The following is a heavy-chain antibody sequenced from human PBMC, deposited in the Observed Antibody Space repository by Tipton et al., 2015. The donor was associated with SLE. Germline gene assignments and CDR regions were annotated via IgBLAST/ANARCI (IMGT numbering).Heavy chain of an antibody. V-gene: IGHV4-59*01. CDR1: GGSISNYY. CDR2: IYYSGST. D-gene: IGHD6-19*01. CDR3: ARGSGWPHWYFDL. Sequence: TLSLTCTVSGGSISNYYWSWIRQPPGKGLEWIGYIYYSGSTNYNPSLKSRVTISVDTSKDQFSLKLSSVTAADTAAYSCARGSGWPHWYFDLWGRGTLVTVSS. J-gene: IGHJ2*01.